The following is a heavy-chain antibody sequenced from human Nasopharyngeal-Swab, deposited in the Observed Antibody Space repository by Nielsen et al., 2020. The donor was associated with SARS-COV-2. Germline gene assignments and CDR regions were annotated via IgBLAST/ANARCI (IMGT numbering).Heavy chain of an antibody. D-gene: IGHD4-23*01. V-gene: IGHV3-11*04. Sequence: LSLSCAASGFTFSDYYMSWIRQAPGKGLEWVSYISSSGSTIYYADSVKGRFTISRDNAKNSLYLQMNSLRAEDTAVYYCARDNEDYGGNFFDYWGQGTLVTVSS. CDR2: ISSSGSTI. CDR1: GFTFSDYY. J-gene: IGHJ4*02. CDR3: ARDNEDYGGNFFDY.